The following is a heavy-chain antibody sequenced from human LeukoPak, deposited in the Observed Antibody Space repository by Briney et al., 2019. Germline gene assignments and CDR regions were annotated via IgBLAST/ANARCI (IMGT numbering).Heavy chain of an antibody. Sequence: GGSLRLSCAASGFTFSSYSMNWVRQAPGKGLEWVSYISSSSSTIYYADSVKGRFTISRDNAKNSLYLQMNSLRAEDTAVYYCARDNPQYYYDSSLVYWGQGTLVTVSS. V-gene: IGHV3-48*01. CDR2: ISSSSSTI. J-gene: IGHJ4*02. CDR3: ARDNPQYYYDSSLVY. CDR1: GFTFSSYS. D-gene: IGHD3-22*01.